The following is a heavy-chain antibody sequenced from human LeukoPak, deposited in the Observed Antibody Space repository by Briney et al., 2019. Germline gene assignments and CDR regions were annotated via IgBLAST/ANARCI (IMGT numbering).Heavy chain of an antibody. CDR2: ISSNGGST. CDR1: GFTFSSYA. Sequence: GGSLRLSCAASGFTFSSYAMHWVRQAPGKGLEYVSAISSNGGSTYYANSVKGRFTISRDNSKNTLYLQMGSLRAEDMAVYYCAKSLLWFGQVGTEFDYWGQGTLVTVSS. V-gene: IGHV3-64*01. D-gene: IGHD3-10*01. CDR3: AKSLLWFGQVGTEFDY. J-gene: IGHJ4*02.